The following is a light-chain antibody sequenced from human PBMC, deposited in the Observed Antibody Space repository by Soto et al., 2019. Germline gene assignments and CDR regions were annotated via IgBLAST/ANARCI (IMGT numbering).Light chain of an antibody. CDR3: SSYAGSNNLVV. V-gene: IGLV2-8*01. J-gene: IGLJ2*01. Sequence: QSALTQPPSASGSPGQSVTISCTGTSSDVGGYNYVSWYQQHPGKAPKLMIYEVSKRPLGVPDRFSGSKSGNTASLTVYGLQADEEADYYCSSYAGSNNLVVFGGGTKLTVL. CDR2: EVS. CDR1: SSDVGGYNY.